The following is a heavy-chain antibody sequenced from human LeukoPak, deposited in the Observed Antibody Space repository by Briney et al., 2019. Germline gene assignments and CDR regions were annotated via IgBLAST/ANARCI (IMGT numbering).Heavy chain of an antibody. D-gene: IGHD3-22*01. CDR1: GYTFTSYY. J-gene: IGHJ4*02. CDR2: INPSGGST. V-gene: IGHV1-46*01. CDR3: ATYPAKLYYYDSSGYSYYFDY. Sequence: ASVKVSCKASGYTFTSYYMHWVRQAPGQGLEWMGIINPSGGSTSYAQKFQGRVTMTEDTSTDTAYMELSSLRSEDTAVYYCATYPAKLYYYDSSGYSYYFDYWGQGTLVTVSS.